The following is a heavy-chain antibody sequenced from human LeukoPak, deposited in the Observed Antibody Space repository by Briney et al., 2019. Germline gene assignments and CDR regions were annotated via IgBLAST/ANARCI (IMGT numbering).Heavy chain of an antibody. Sequence: GGSLRLSCATSGFTFSSYSMNWVRQAPGKGLEWVSSISSSSSYIYYADSVKGRFTISRDNAKNSLYLQMNSLRAEDTAVYYCARDLTLFPDYWGQGTLVTVSS. CDR3: ARDLTLFPDY. CDR2: ISSSSSYI. D-gene: IGHD2-21*01. J-gene: IGHJ4*02. V-gene: IGHV3-21*01. CDR1: GFTFSSYS.